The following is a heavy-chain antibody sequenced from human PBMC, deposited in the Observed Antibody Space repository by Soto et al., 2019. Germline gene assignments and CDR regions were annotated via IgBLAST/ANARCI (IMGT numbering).Heavy chain of an antibody. CDR3: AKGILSDYYGSGTYDY. CDR1: GFTFSDYG. D-gene: IGHD3-10*01. V-gene: IGHV3-23*01. CDR2: ITGSGGKT. Sequence: EVQLLESGGGLIQPGGSLRLSCAASGFTFSDYGMTWVRQAPGKGLEWVSVITGSGGKTFYADYVKGRFSISRDNSKNTVYLEINSLRAEDTAVYYCAKGILSDYYGSGTYDYWGQGTLVTVSS. J-gene: IGHJ4*02.